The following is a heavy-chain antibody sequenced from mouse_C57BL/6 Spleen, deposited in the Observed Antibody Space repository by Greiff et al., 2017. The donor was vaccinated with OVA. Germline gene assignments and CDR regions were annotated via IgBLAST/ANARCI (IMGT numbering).Heavy chain of an antibody. V-gene: IGHV3-6*01. Sequence: EVQLVESGPGLVKPSQSLSLTCSVTGYSITSGYYWNWIRQFPGNKLEWMGYISYDGSNNYNPSLKNRISITRDTSKNQFFLKLNSVTTEDTATYYCAREDYGPFDYWGQGTTLTVSS. D-gene: IGHD1-1*02. CDR3: AREDYGPFDY. J-gene: IGHJ2*01. CDR2: ISYDGSN. CDR1: GYSITSGYY.